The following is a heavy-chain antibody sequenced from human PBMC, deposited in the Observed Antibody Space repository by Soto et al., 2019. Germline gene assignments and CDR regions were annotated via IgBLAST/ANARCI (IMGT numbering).Heavy chain of an antibody. D-gene: IGHD6-19*01. CDR3: ARDPPMVTYRSGWYYFDY. V-gene: IGHV1-3*01. J-gene: IGHJ4*02. Sequence: ASVKVSCKASGYTFTSYAMHWVRQAPGQRLEWMGWINAGNGNTKYSQKFQGRVTITRDTSASTAYMELSSLRSEDTAVYYCARDPPMVTYRSGWYYFDYWGQGTLVTVSS. CDR1: GYTFTSYA. CDR2: INAGNGNT.